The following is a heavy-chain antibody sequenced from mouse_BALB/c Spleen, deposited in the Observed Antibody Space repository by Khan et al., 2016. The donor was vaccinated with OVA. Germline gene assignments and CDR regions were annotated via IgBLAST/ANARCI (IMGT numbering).Heavy chain of an antibody. V-gene: IGHV3-8*02. Sequence: EVQLVESGPSLVKPSQTLSLTCSVTGDSITSGYWCWIRKFPGHKLEYMGYIIYSGSTYYNPSLKSRISITRHTSTNQYSLQLTTVAAEETATYYCARSAYRFAFVYWGQGTLVTVSA. D-gene: IGHD2-14*01. CDR1: GDSITSGY. CDR3: ARSAYRFAFVY. CDR2: IIYSGST. J-gene: IGHJ3*01.